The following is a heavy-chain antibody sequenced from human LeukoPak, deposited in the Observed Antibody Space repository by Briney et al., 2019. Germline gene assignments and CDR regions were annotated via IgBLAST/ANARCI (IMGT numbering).Heavy chain of an antibody. D-gene: IGHD3-22*01. Sequence: ASVKVSCKASGYTFTGYYMHWVRQAPGQGLEWMGWINPNSGGTNYAQKFQGRVTMTRDTSISTAYMELSRLRSDDTAVYYCARVSLRYYYDTSGYISDWGQGTLVTVSS. CDR3: ARVSLRYYYDTSGYISD. CDR2: INPNSGGT. CDR1: GYTFTGYY. J-gene: IGHJ4*02. V-gene: IGHV1-2*02.